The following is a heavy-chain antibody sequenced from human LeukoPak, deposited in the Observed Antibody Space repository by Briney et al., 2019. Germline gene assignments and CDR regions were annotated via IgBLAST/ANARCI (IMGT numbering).Heavy chain of an antibody. V-gene: IGHV3-74*01. CDR2: IHKDGSST. CDR3: AVWGGGGFDF. D-gene: IGHD3-16*01. CDR1: GFTFSTYW. Sequence: GGSLRLSCGASGFTFSTYWMHWVRQAPGKGLVWASRIHKDGSSTNYADAVKGRFTISRDNARNTLYLQMNSLRAEDTALYYCAVWGGGGFDFWGQGTMVTVSS. J-gene: IGHJ3*01.